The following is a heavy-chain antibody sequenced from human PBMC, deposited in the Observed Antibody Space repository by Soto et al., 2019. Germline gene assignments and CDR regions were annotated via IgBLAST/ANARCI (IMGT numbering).Heavy chain of an antibody. V-gene: IGHV3-23*01. CDR2: ISESGDNT. J-gene: IGHJ4*02. CDR1: RFTFSTYA. Sequence: LRLSCAASRFTFSTYAMNWVRQAPGKGLEWVSGISESGDNTNYADSVKGRFTIFRDNSKNTLYLEMNSLRAEDTAIYYCAKDPRSWAHYEPKDYWGQGTLVTVSS. CDR3: AKDPRSWAHYEPKDY. D-gene: IGHD3-22*01.